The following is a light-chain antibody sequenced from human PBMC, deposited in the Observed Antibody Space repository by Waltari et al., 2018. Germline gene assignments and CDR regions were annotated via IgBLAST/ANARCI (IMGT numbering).Light chain of an antibody. CDR3: NSRDTSGNHL. CDR2: GKH. CDR1: SLRSYY. J-gene: IGLJ2*01. V-gene: IGLV3-19*01. Sequence: SSELTQDPAVSVALGQTVRITCQGDSLRSYYATWYQQKPGQAPVLVIYGKHNRPSGSPDRCSGSSSGNTASLTITGAQAEDEADYYCNSRDTSGNHLVGGGTKLTVL.